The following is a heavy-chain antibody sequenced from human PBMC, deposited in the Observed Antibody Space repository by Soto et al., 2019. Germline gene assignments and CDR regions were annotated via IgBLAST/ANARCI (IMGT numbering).Heavy chain of an antibody. J-gene: IGHJ6*02. CDR3: ARRVAARNTYYYYYYGMDV. Sequence: GASVKVSCKASGYTFTSYGISWVRQAPGQGLEWMGWISAYNGNTNYAQKLQGRVTMTTDTSTSTAYMELRSLRSDDTAVYYCARRVAARNTYYYYYYGMDVWGQGTTVTRLL. D-gene: IGHD6-6*01. CDR1: GYTFTSYG. CDR2: ISAYNGNT. V-gene: IGHV1-18*01.